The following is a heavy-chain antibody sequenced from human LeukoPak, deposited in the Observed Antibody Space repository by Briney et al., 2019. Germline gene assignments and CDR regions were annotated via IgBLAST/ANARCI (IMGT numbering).Heavy chain of an antibody. CDR1: GFTFSSYG. CDR3: AKEPPSIAAAGTGWFDP. CDR2: ISYDGSNK. J-gene: IGHJ5*02. Sequence: PGGSLRLSCAASGFTFSSYGIHWVRQAPGKGLEWVAVISYDGSNKYYADSVKGRFTISRDNSKNTLYLQMNSLRAEDTAVYYCAKEPPSIAAAGTGWFDPWGQGTLVTVSS. D-gene: IGHD6-13*01. V-gene: IGHV3-30*18.